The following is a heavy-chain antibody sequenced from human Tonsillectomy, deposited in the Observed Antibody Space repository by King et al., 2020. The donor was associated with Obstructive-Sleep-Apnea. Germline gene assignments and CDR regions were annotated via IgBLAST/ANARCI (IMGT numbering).Heavy chain of an antibody. CDR3: ARHPSSGNDY. CDR2: IYYSGST. V-gene: IGHV4-59*08. J-gene: IGHJ4*02. D-gene: IGHD6-25*01. CDR1: GGSISSYY. Sequence: QLQESGPGLVKPSETLSLPCTVSGGSISSYYWSWIRQPPGKGLEWIGYIYYSGSTNYNPSLKSRVTLSVDTSTKPFSLKQSPATAADTALYYCARHPSSGNDYWGQGTLVTVS.